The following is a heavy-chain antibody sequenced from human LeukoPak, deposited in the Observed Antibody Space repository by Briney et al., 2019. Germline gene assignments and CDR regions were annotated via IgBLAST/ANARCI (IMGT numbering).Heavy chain of an antibody. CDR2: INPNSGGT. V-gene: IGHV1-2*02. J-gene: IGHJ4*02. D-gene: IGHD6-13*01. CDR3: ARAGIAAAGTFDY. Sequence: GASVKVSCKASGYTFTGYYMHWVRQAPGQGLEWMGWINPNSGGTSYAQKFQGRVTMTRDTSISTAYMELSRLRSDDTAVYYCARAGIAAAGTFDYWGQGTLVTVSS. CDR1: GYTFTGYY.